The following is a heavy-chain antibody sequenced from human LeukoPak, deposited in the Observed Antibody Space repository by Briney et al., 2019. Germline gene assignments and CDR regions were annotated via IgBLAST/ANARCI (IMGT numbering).Heavy chain of an antibody. CDR3: ARDRGGKVDTGAVEY. CDR2: INGDGGGV. D-gene: IGHD5-18*01. CDR1: KFTFRYYA. J-gene: IGHJ4*02. V-gene: IGHV3-9*01. Sequence: GGSLRLSCVGAKFTFRYYAMHWVRQAPGRGLEWVAGINGDGGGVAYADSVVGRFTISRDYAKTSLYLQMNSLRPEDTALYYCARDRGGKVDTGAVEYWGQGTQVAVSS.